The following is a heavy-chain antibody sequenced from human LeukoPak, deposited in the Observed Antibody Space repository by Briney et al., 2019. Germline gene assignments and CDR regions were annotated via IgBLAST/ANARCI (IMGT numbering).Heavy chain of an antibody. CDR3: ARYYGSGGHTVDDCYLDV. CDR1: GGTFSSYA. CDR2: IIPIFGTA. V-gene: IGHV1-69*13. D-gene: IGHD6-25*01. J-gene: IGHJ6*03. Sequence: SVKVSCKASGGTFSSYAISWVRQAPGQGLEWMGRIIPIFGTANYAQKFQGRVTITADESTRTAYMELSSLRSEDTAVYYCARYYGSGGHTVDDCYLDVWGQGTTVTVSS.